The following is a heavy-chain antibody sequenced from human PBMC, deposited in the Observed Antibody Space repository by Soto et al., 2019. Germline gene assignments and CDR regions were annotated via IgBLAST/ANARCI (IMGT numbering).Heavy chain of an antibody. J-gene: IGHJ4*02. Sequence: QVQLQESGPGLVKPSETLSLTCTVSGGSISSYYWSWIRQPPGKGLEWIGYIYYSGSTNYNPSLKSRVTISVDTSKNQFSLKLSSVTAPDTAVYYCARAWYDYGDYVQYYFDYWGQGTLATVSS. V-gene: IGHV4-59*01. CDR3: ARAWYDYGDYVQYYFDY. D-gene: IGHD4-17*01. CDR1: GGSISSYY. CDR2: IYYSGST.